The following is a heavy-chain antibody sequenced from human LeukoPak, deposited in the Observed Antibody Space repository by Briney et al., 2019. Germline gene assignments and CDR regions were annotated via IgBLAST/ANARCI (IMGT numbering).Heavy chain of an antibody. CDR2: INLGDSDS. Sequence: GGSLRLSCEASGHSFTNHWIGWVRQMPGKGLEWMGIINLGDSDSKYSPSFQGQVTISLDKSISTAYLQWRSLKASDTAMYYCARRPYSGSPNWFDPWGRGTLVTVSS. CDR1: GHSFTNHW. V-gene: IGHV5-51*01. J-gene: IGHJ5*02. CDR3: ARRPYSGSPNWFDP. D-gene: IGHD1-26*01.